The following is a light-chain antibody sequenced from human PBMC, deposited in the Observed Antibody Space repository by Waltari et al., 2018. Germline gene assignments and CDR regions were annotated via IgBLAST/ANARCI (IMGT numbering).Light chain of an antibody. J-gene: IGLJ2*01. CDR1: SSDVGGYNY. Sequence: QSALTQSASVSGSPGQSITISCTGTSSDVGGYNYVAWYQQYPGKAPKLILFDVSRWPSGVSNRFSGSKSGNTASLTISGLQAEDEADYYCSSYTTTSAIIFGGGTTLTVL. CDR3: SSYTTTSAII. V-gene: IGLV2-14*03. CDR2: DVS.